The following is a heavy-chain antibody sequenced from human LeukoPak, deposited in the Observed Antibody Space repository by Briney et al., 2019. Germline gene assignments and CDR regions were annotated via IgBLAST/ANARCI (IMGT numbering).Heavy chain of an antibody. D-gene: IGHD3-22*01. CDR3: ARGKKYCYDSSGYYYYFDY. CDR1: GGSFSGYY. J-gene: IGHJ4*02. Sequence: SSETLSLTCAVYGGSFSGYYWSWIRQPPGKGLEWIGEINHSGSANYNPSLKSRVTISVDTSKNQFSLKLSSVTAADTAVYYCARGKKYCYDSSGYYYYFDYWGQGTLVTVSS. V-gene: IGHV4-34*01. CDR2: INHSGSA.